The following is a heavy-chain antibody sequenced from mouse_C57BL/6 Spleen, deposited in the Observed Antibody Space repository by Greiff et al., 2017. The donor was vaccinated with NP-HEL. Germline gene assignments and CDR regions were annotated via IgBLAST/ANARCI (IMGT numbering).Heavy chain of an antibody. D-gene: IGHD1-1*01. J-gene: IGHJ2*01. CDR3: ARGGTTVVRD. CDR2: LDPNSGGT. Sequence: QVQLQQPGAELVQPGASVKLSCKASGYTFTSYWMHWVKQRPGRGLAWIGRLDPNSGGTKYNEKFKSKATLTVDQPSSTAYMKLSSLTSEDSAVYYGARGGTTVVRDWGQGTTLTVSS. V-gene: IGHV1-72*01. CDR1: GYTFTSYW.